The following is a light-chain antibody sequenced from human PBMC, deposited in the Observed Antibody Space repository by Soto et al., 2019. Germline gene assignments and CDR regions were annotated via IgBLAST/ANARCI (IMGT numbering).Light chain of an antibody. J-gene: IGKJ1*01. Sequence: EIVMTQSPDTLSVSPGERATLSCRASHSVGSDLAGYQQNPGHTPRLLIYGSSTRATGIPARFSGSGSGTEFTRTISSLQSEDFAVDYCPQYNNWLCTFGQGTKVEIK. CDR2: GSS. CDR1: HSVGSD. V-gene: IGKV3-15*01. CDR3: PQYNNWLCT.